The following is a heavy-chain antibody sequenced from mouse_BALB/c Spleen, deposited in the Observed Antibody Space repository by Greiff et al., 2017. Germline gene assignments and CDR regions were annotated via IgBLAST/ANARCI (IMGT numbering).Heavy chain of an antibody. V-gene: IGHV1-20*02. J-gene: IGHJ4*01. CDR1: GYSFTGYF. D-gene: IGHD1-2*01. CDR3: AREGNGREYYYAMDY. CDR2: INPYNGDT. Sequence: VQLQQSGAELARPGASVKISCKASGYSFTGYFMNWVMQSHGKSLEWIGRINPYNGDTFYNQKFKGKATLTVDKSSSTAHMELRSLASEDSAVYYCAREGNGREYYYAMDYWGQGTSVTVSS.